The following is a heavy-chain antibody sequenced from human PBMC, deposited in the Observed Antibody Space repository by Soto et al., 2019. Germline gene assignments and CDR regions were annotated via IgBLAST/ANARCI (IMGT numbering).Heavy chain of an antibody. D-gene: IGHD4-17*01. J-gene: IGHJ3*02. CDR1: GGSISSGGYY. Sequence: PSETLSLTCTVSGGSISSGGYYWSWIRQHPGKGLEWIGYIYYSGSTYYNPSLKSRVTISVDTSKNQFSLKLSSVTAAGTAVYYCARVVYGGAFDIWGQGTMVTVSS. CDR3: ARVVYGGAFDI. V-gene: IGHV4-31*03. CDR2: IYYSGST.